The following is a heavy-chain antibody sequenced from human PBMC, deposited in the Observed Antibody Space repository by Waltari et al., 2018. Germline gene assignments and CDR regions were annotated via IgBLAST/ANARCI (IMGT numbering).Heavy chain of an antibody. D-gene: IGHD3-10*01. CDR1: GYTFTGYY. Sequence: QVQLVQSGAEVKKPGASVKVSCKASGYTFTGYYMHWVRQAPGQGLEWMGWINPNSGGTNYAKKFKGRVTMTRDTSISTAYMELSRLRSDDTAVYYCARGLWFGEFPCFDYWGQGTLVTVSS. J-gene: IGHJ4*02. CDR3: ARGLWFGEFPCFDY. V-gene: IGHV1-2*02. CDR2: INPNSGGT.